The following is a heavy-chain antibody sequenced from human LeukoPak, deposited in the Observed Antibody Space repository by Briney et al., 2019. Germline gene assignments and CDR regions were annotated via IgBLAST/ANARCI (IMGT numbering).Heavy chain of an antibody. CDR2: ISPFNGNT. V-gene: IGHV1-18*04. CDR3: ARSLKEVYYYYMDV. CDR1: GDTFTGYY. J-gene: IGHJ6*03. Sequence: ASVKVSCKASGDTFTGYYMHRVRQAPGQGLEWMGWISPFNGNTNSAQKFKGRVTMTTYTSTSTAYMKLRRLRSEATAVYYCARSLKEVYYYYMDVWGKGTAVTISS.